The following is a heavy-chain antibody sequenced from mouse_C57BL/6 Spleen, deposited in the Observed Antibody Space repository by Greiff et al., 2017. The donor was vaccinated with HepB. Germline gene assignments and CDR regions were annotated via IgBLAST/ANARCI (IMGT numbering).Heavy chain of an antibody. Sequence: EVMLVESGGGLVQPKGSLKLSCAASGFSFNTYAMNWVRQAPGKGLEWVARIRSKSNNYATYYADSVKDRFTISRDESESMLYLQMNNLKTEDTAMYYCVRHEGYYYGSSYAMDYWGQGTSVTVSS. J-gene: IGHJ4*01. CDR3: VRHEGYYYGSSYAMDY. D-gene: IGHD1-1*01. CDR1: GFSFNTYA. V-gene: IGHV10-1*01. CDR2: IRSKSNNYAT.